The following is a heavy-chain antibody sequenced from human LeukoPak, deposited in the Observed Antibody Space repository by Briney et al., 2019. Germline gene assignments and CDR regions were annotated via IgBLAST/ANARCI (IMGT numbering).Heavy chain of an antibody. J-gene: IGHJ6*03. CDR3: ARGITSGPFYDFWSGYSGGYYYYMDV. Sequence: ASVKVSCKASGGTFSSYAISWVRQATGQGLEWMGWMNPNSGNTGYAQKFQGRVTMTRNTSISTACMELSSLRSEDTAVYYCARGITSGPFYDFWSGYSGGYYYYMDVWGKGTTVTVSS. CDR1: GGTFSSYA. V-gene: IGHV1-8*02. CDR2: MNPNSGNT. D-gene: IGHD3-3*01.